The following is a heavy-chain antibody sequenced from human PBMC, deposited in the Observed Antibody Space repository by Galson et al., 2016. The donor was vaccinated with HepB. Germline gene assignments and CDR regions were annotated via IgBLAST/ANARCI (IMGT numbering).Heavy chain of an antibody. CDR3: ARVATSYYWYFDL. J-gene: IGHJ2*01. CDR2: IYYSGST. V-gene: IGHV4-31*03. Sequence: TLSLTCTVSGGSISSGGYYWSWIRQHPGKGLEWIGYIYYSGSTYYNPSLKSRVTISVDTSKNQFSLKLSSVTAADTAVYYCARVATSYYWYFDLWGRGPLVTASS. CDR1: GGSISSGGYY. D-gene: IGHD5-12*01.